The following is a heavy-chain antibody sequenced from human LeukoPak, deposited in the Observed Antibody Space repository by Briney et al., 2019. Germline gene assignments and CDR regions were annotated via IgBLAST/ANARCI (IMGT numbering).Heavy chain of an antibody. V-gene: IGHV3-11*01. J-gene: IGHJ4*02. CDR3: ARVLRDGYNYVFDY. CDR1: GFAFSDYY. CDR2: ISSSGSTI. D-gene: IGHD5-24*01. Sequence: GGSLRLSCAASGFAFSDYYMSWIRQAPGKGLEWVSYISSSGSTIYYADSVKGRFTISRDNAKNSLYLQMNSLRAEDTAVYYCARVLRDGYNYVFDYWGQGTLVTVSS.